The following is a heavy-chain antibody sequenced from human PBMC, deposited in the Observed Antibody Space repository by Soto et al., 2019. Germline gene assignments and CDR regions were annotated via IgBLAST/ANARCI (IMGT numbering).Heavy chain of an antibody. CDR2: IYYEST. CDR1: GGSISSYY. D-gene: IGHD3-22*01. Sequence: QVQLQESGPGLVKPSETLSLTCIVSGGSISSYYWSWIRQPPEKGLEWIGYIYYESTNYNPSLKSRVIISVDTSRNQFSLRLSSVTAADTAVYYCARAYYDTSGYSLDPWGQGTLVTVSS. V-gene: IGHV4-59*01. CDR3: ARAYYDTSGYSLDP. J-gene: IGHJ5*02.